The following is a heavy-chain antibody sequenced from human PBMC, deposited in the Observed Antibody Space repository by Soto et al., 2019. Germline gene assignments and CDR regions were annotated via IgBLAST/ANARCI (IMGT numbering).Heavy chain of an antibody. CDR2: IKQDGSEK. CDR1: GFTFSSYW. Sequence: GGSLRLSCAASGFTFSSYWMSWVRQAPGKGLEWVANIKQDGSEKYYVDSVKGRFTISRDNAKNSLYLQMNSLRAEDTAVYYCARDGYYDFWSGSQNGMDVWGQGTTVAVSS. D-gene: IGHD3-3*01. J-gene: IGHJ6*02. CDR3: ARDGYYDFWSGSQNGMDV. V-gene: IGHV3-7*05.